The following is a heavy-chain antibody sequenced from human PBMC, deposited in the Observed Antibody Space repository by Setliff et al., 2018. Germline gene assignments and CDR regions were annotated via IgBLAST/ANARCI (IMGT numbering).Heavy chain of an antibody. D-gene: IGHD3-3*02. CDR3: ARVPRIIIMVGVISHYYYMDV. CDR1: YY. Sequence: YYWGWIRQPPGKGLEWLSYISSSSSTIYYADSVKGRFTISRDNAKNSLYLQMNSLRAEDTALYYCARVPRIIIMVGVISHYYYMDVWGKGTTVTVSS. V-gene: IGHV3-11*01. J-gene: IGHJ6*03. CDR2: ISSSSSTI.